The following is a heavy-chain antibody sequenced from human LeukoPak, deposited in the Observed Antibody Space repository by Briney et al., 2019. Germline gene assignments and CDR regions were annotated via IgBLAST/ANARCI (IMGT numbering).Heavy chain of an antibody. J-gene: IGHJ5*02. CDR1: GGFISSGGYY. Sequence: SETLSLTCTVSGGFISSGGYYWSWIRQHPGKGLEWIGYIYYSGSTYYNPSLKSRVTISVDTSKNQFSLKLSSVTAADTAVYYCARGIEVITFWFDPWGQGTLVTVSS. V-gene: IGHV4-31*03. D-gene: IGHD3-16*01. CDR3: ARGIEVITFWFDP. CDR2: IYYSGST.